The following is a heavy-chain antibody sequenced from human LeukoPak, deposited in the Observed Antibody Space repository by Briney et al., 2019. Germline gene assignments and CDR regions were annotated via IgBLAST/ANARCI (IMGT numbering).Heavy chain of an antibody. V-gene: IGHV3-33*01. CDR2: IWYDGTNE. CDR3: ARPVGWTSPYFDY. J-gene: IGHJ4*02. D-gene: IGHD2-15*01. CDR1: GFTFNYYA. Sequence: GGSLRLSCVASGFTFNYYAIHWVRQTPGKGLEWVAIIWYDGTNENYADSVRGRFTIPRDNSKNTVYLQMNNLRVEDTAVYYCARPVGWTSPYFDYWGQGTLVTVSS.